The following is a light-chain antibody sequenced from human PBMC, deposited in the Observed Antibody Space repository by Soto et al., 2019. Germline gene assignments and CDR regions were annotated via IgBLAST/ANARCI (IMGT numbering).Light chain of an antibody. CDR2: RNN. J-gene: IGLJ3*02. Sequence: QLVLTQPPSASGTPGQRVTISCSGSSSNIGSNYVYWYQQLPGTAPKLLIYRNNQRPSGVPDRFSGSKSGTSASLAISGLRSEDEADYYCAAWDDSLSPVFGGGTKVTVL. V-gene: IGLV1-47*01. CDR3: AAWDDSLSPV. CDR1: SSNIGSNY.